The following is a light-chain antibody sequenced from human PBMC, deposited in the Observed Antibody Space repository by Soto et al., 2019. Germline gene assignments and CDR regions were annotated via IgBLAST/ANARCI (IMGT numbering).Light chain of an antibody. CDR2: GAS. J-gene: IGKJ5*01. CDR1: QSIGRR. V-gene: IGKV1-39*01. CDR3: QQSYNSPVT. Sequence: DIQMTQSPSPLSASVGDRITITFRASQSIGRRLNWYQQKPGQAPKFLIYGASTLQSGVPSRFSGSGSGTDFTLTVNSLQPDDFATYYCQQSYNSPVTFGQGTRLEIK.